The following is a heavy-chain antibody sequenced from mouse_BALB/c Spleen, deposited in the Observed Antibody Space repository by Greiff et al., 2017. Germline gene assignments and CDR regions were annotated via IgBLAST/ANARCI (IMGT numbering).Heavy chain of an antibody. J-gene: IGHJ4*01. CDR1: GDSITSGY. CDR2: ISYSGST. Sequence: VQLKESGPSLVKPSQTLSLTCSVTGDSITSGYWNWIRKFPGNKLEYMGYISYSGSTYYNPSIKSRISITRDTSKNQYYLQLNSVTTEDTATYYCARHYYGSSYDAMDYWGQGTSVTVSS. V-gene: IGHV3-8*02. D-gene: IGHD1-1*01. CDR3: ARHYYGSSYDAMDY.